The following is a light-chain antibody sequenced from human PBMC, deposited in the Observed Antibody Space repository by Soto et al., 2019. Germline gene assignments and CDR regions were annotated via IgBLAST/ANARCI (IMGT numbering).Light chain of an antibody. V-gene: IGLV1-44*01. CDR1: RYNIGSNT. CDR3: AAWDDSLNGYVV. Sequence: QSVLTQPPSASGTPGQRVTIYCSGSRYNIGSNTVNWYQQVPGTAPRLLIHRDHQRPSGVPDRFSGSKSGTSASLAISGLQSEDEADYYCAAWDDSLNGYVVFGGGTKVTVL. CDR2: RDH. J-gene: IGLJ2*01.